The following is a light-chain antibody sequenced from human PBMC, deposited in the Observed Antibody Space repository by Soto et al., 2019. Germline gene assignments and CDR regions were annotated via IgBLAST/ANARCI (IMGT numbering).Light chain of an antibody. CDR2: DAY. CDR1: QSFRGL. Sequence: TQSPATLSLSPGERATLSCRASQSFRGLLAWYQQKPGQAPRLLTYDAYNRATGIPPRFSGSGSGTDFTLTISSLEPEDSAVYYCQQRHMWPITFGQGTRLEIK. V-gene: IGKV3-11*01. J-gene: IGKJ5*01. CDR3: QQRHMWPIT.